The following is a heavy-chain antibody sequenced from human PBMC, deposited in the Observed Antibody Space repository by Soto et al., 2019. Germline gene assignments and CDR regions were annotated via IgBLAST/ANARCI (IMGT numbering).Heavy chain of an antibody. Sequence: MSLTCAVSGGSISSSNWWSWVRQPPGKGLEWIGSIYYSGSTYYNPSLKSRVTISVDTSKNQFSLKLSSVTAADTAVYYCAKDPLIQLWPTPVEYGGQG. D-gene: IGHD5-18*01. CDR1: GGSISSSNW. CDR3: AKDPLIQLWPTPVEY. V-gene: IGHV4-4*02. CDR2: IYYSGST. J-gene: IGHJ4*02.